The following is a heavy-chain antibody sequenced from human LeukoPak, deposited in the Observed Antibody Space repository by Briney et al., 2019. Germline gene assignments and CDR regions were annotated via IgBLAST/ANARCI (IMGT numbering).Heavy chain of an antibody. CDR3: ARDAYGSGSYYNDHFDY. D-gene: IGHD3-10*01. CDR1: GFTFSSYA. Sequence: GGSLRLSCAASGFTFSSYAMSWVRQAPGKGLEWVSGTSGGGSTYYADSVKGRFTISRDNAKNTLYLQMNSLRAEDTAVYYCARDAYGSGSYYNDHFDYWGQGALVTVSS. V-gene: IGHV3-23*01. J-gene: IGHJ4*02. CDR2: TSGGGST.